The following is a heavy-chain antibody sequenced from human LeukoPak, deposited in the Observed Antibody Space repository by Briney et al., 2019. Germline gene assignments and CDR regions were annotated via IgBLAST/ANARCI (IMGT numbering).Heavy chain of an antibody. CDR3: ARRDCDSIKCRGSNWFDP. Sequence: GGSLRLSCAASGFTFSSYAMSWVRQAPGKGLEWVSAISGSGGSTYYADSVKGRFTISRDNSKNTLYLQMNSLRAEDTAVYYCARRDCDSIKCRGSNWFDPWGQGTLVSVSS. CDR2: ISGSGGST. D-gene: IGHD3-22*01. J-gene: IGHJ5*02. CDR1: GFTFSSYA. V-gene: IGHV3-23*01.